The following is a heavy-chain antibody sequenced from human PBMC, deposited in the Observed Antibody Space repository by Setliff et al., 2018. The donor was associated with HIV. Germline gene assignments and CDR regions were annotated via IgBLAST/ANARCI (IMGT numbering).Heavy chain of an antibody. J-gene: IGHJ3*02. CDR3: ARLTGYSLSGDVFDI. CDR2: IYYSGST. Sequence: SETLSLTCTVSGGSISSGSHYWSWIRQPPGKGLEWIGYIYYSGSTNYNPSLKSRVTISVDTSKNQFSLNLTSVTAADTAVYYCARLTGYSLSGDVFDIWGQGTMVTVSS. CDR1: GGSISSGSHY. V-gene: IGHV4-61*01. D-gene: IGHD5-12*01.